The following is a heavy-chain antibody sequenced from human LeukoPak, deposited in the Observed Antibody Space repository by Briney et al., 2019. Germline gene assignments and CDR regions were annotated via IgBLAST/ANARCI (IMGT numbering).Heavy chain of an antibody. D-gene: IGHD3-3*01. Sequence: ASVKVSCKASGYTFTSYYMHWVRQAPGQGLEWMGIINSSGGSTSYAQKFQGRVTMTRDTSTSTVYMELSSLRSEDTAVYYCARATNVLRFLEWSAGAFDIWGQGTMVTVSS. J-gene: IGHJ3*02. CDR1: GYTFTSYY. V-gene: IGHV1-46*01. CDR3: ARATNVLRFLEWSAGAFDI. CDR2: INSSGGST.